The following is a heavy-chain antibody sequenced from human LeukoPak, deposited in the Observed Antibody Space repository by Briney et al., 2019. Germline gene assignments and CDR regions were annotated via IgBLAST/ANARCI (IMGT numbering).Heavy chain of an antibody. V-gene: IGHV3-23*01. CDR3: AKDNYYDSSGDLRS. Sequence: GGSLRLSCAASGFTFSSYAMSWVRQAPGKGLEWVSAISGSGGSTYYADSVKGRFTISRDNSKNSLYLQMNSLRAEDTALYYCAKDNYYDSSGDLRSWGQGTLVTVSS. CDR1: GFTFSSYA. J-gene: IGHJ4*02. D-gene: IGHD3-22*01. CDR2: ISGSGGST.